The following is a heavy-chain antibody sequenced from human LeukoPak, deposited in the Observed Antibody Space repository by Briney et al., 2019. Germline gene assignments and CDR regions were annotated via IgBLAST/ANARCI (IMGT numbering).Heavy chain of an antibody. Sequence: PGGSLRLSCAASGVSLWRHYMSWGRQAPGEGLEWVALSYSGGSTYYADSVKGRFTISRDNSKNMLYLEMNSLRVEDSVVYYCARGPDVDGYIHAPFDSWGQGTLVTAPS. V-gene: IGHV3-53*01. CDR2: SYSGGST. CDR3: ARGPDVDGYIHAPFDS. J-gene: IGHJ4*02. CDR1: GVSLWRHY. D-gene: IGHD5-24*01.